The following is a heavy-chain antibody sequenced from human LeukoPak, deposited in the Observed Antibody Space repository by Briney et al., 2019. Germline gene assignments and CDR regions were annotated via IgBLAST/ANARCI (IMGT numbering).Heavy chain of an antibody. J-gene: IGHJ4*02. V-gene: IGHV5-51*01. CDR1: GYSFTSYW. CDR3: ARSNHYDLDY. D-gene: IGHD5-12*01. CDR2: FYPIDSDI. Sequence: GESLKISGKGSGYSFTSYWIGWVRQMPGKGLGWAGIFYPIDSDIRYSPSFQGQVTISADKSISTAYLQWSSLKASDTAIYYCARSNHYDLDYWGQGTLVTVSS.